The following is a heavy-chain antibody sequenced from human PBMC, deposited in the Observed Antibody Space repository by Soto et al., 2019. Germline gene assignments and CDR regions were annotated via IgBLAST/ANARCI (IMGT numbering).Heavy chain of an antibody. Sequence: PGGSLRLSCAASGFTFSSYGMHWVRQAPGKGLEWVAVISYDGTNKYYADSVKGRFTISRDNSKNTLYLQMNSLRAEDTAAYYCAKSYDILSGYYKNWGQGTLVTVSS. D-gene: IGHD3-9*01. CDR1: GFTFSSYG. J-gene: IGHJ4*02. CDR3: AKSYDILSGYYKN. V-gene: IGHV3-30*18. CDR2: ISYDGTNK.